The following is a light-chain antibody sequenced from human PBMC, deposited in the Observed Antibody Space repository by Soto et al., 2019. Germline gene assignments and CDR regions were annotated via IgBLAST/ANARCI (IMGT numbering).Light chain of an antibody. CDR1: SSNIGSGYD. J-gene: IGLJ2*01. CDR3: QSYDNSLSGSEVV. CDR2: GNT. V-gene: IGLV1-40*01. Sequence: QSVLTQPPSVSGAPGQRVTISCAGGSSNIGSGYDVHWYQQIPGTAPKLLIYGNTNRPSGVPDRFSGSKSGTSASLAITGLQAEDEADYYCQSYDNSLSGSEVVFGGGTQLTVL.